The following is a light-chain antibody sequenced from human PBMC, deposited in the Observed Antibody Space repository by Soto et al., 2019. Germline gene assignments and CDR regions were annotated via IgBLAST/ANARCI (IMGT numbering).Light chain of an antibody. CDR3: QQYGSSRIT. CDR1: QTVTRSY. V-gene: IGKV3-20*01. CDR2: DAS. J-gene: IGKJ5*01. Sequence: EIVLTQSPGTLSLSPGERATLSCRASQTVTRSYLAWYQQKPGQTPRLLIYDASSRATGIPDRFSGSGSGTDFTLTISRLEPEDFAVYYCQQYGSSRITFGQGTRLEI.